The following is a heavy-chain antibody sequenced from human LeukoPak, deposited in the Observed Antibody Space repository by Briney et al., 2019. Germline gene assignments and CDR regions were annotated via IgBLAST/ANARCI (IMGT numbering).Heavy chain of an antibody. CDR2: IYPGDSDT. D-gene: IGHD3-10*01. J-gene: IGHJ3*02. CDR1: GYSFTNYW. CDR3: ARQGTYYYGSGNPGAFDI. Sequence: GESLKISCKGSGYSFTNYWIGWVRQMPGKGLKWMGIIYPGDSDTRYSPSFQGQVTISADKSISTAYLQWSSLTASDTAMYYCARQGTYYYGSGNPGAFDIWGQGTMVTVSS. V-gene: IGHV5-51*01.